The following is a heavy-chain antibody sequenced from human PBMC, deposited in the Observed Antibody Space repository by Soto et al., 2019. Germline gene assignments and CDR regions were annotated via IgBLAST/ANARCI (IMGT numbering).Heavy chain of an antibody. J-gene: IGHJ5*02. CDR1: GGSISSGGYY. D-gene: IGHD3-16*01. Sequence: QVQLQESGPGLVKPSQTLSLTCPVSGGSISSGGYYWSWIRQHPGKCLEWIGYSYYSGSTYYNPSLQSRVTISVDTSKNQFSLKLSSVSAADTAVYYCARVGGIYWFDPWGQGTLGTVSS. CDR2: SYYSGST. CDR3: ARVGGIYWFDP. V-gene: IGHV4-31*03.